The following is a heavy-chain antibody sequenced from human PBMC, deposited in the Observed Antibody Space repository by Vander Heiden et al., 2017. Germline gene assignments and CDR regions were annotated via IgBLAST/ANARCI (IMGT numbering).Heavy chain of an antibody. CDR3: ARGLSVTTWGDYFDY. V-gene: IGHV1-8*01. Sequence: QVQLVQSGAQVKKPGASVQVSCKAPGYTFTSYDINWVRQATGQGLEWMGWMNPNSGNTGYAQKFQGRVTMTRNTSISTAYMELSSLSSEDTAVYYCARGLSVTTWGDYFDYWGHGTLVTVSS. J-gene: IGHJ4*01. CDR1: GYTFTSYD. D-gene: IGHD4-17*01. CDR2: MNPNSGNT.